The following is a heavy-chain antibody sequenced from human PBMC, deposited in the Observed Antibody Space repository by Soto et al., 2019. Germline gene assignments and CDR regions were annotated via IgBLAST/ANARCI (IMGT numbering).Heavy chain of an antibody. D-gene: IGHD6-19*01. CDR1: GGTFSSYT. CDR3: ARETLQRIPVTSRYYYYYGMDV. CDR2: IIPILGIA. V-gene: IGHV1-69*04. Sequence: ASVKVSCKASGGTFSSYTISWVRQAPGLGLEWMGRIIPILGIANYAQKFQGRVTITADKSTSTAYMELSSLRSEDTAVYYCARETLQRIPVTSRYYYYYGMDVWGQGTTVTVSS. J-gene: IGHJ6*02.